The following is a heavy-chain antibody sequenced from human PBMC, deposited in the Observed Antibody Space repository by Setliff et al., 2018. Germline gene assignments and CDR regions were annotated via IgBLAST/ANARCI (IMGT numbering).Heavy chain of an antibody. CDR2: IYYSGTT. D-gene: IGHD6-19*01. CDR1: GDSISSSRYY. V-gene: IGHV4-39*01. CDR3: ARMSSGWYSAYYYYMDV. J-gene: IGHJ6*03. Sequence: PSETLSLTCTVSGDSISSSRYYWAWIRQPPGKGLEWIGNIYYSGTTYSNPSLKSRVTMSVDTSKNQFSLSLSSVTAADTAVYYCARMSSGWYSAYYYYMDVWGKGTTVTVSS.